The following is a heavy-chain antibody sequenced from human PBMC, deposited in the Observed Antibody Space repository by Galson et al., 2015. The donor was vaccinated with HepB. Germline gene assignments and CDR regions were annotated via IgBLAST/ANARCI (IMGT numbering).Heavy chain of an antibody. V-gene: IGHV3-23*01. J-gene: IGHJ5*01. CDR1: GFAFDNHA. CDR2: ISGNGDRT. CDR3: AKGYGLFDS. D-gene: IGHD3-16*01. Sequence: SLRLSCAASGFAFDNHAMSWVRQAPGSGLECISGISGNGDRTFYADSVKGRFTVSSDNSNNMLYLQLNSLRAEDSGLYFCAKGYGLFDSWGQGILVTVSS.